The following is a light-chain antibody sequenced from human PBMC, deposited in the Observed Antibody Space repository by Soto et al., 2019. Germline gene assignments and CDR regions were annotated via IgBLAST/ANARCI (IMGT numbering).Light chain of an antibody. J-gene: IGKJ4*01. CDR1: QGIDSS. Sequence: ILFTQSPSSLSASVGDRVTITCRASQGIDSSFAWYQQKPGKAPKLLIYAASSLQSGVPSRFSGSGSETEFSLTIRALQPEDFATYYCQQLSRYPLTFGGGTKVDIK. CDR3: QQLSRYPLT. V-gene: IGKV1-9*01. CDR2: AAS.